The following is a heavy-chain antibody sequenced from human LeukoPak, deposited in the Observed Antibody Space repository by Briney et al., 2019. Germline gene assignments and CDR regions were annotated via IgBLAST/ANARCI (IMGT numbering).Heavy chain of an antibody. CDR1: GGSISSYY. D-gene: IGHD1-1*01. CDR2: IYYSGST. CDR3: ARPFLGGIDAFDI. Sequence: SETLSLTCTVSGGSISSYYWSWIRQPPGKGLEWIGYIYYSGSTNYNPSLKSRVTISVDTSKNQFSLKLSSVPAADTAVYYCARPFLGGIDAFDIWGQGTMVTVSS. J-gene: IGHJ3*02. V-gene: IGHV4-59*08.